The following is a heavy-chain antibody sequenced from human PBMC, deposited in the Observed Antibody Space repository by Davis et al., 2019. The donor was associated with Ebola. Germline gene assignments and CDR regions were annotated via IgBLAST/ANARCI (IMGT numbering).Heavy chain of an antibody. V-gene: IGHV5-10-1*01. CDR3: ASNTRYYYYGMDV. CDR2: IDPSDSYT. J-gene: IGHJ6*02. Sequence: GESLKISCKGSGYSFTSYWISWVRQMPVKGLEWMGRIDPSDSYTNYSPSFQGHVTISADKSISTAYLQWSSLKASDTAMYYCASNTRYYYYGMDVWGQGTTVTVSS. CDR1: GYSFTSYW.